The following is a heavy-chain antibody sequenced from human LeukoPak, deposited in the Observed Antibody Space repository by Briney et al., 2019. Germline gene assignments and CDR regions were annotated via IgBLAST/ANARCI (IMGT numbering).Heavy chain of an antibody. CDR1: GYTFTGYY. CDR3: ARGIGSWYPHFDY. J-gene: IGHJ4*02. CDR2: INPNSGGT. Sequence: GASVKVSCKASGYTFTGYYMHWVRQAPGQGLEWMGWINPNSGGTNYAQKFQGWVTMTRDTSISTAYVELSRLRSDDTAVYYCARGIGSWYPHFDYWGQGTLVTVSS. D-gene: IGHD6-13*01. V-gene: IGHV1-2*04.